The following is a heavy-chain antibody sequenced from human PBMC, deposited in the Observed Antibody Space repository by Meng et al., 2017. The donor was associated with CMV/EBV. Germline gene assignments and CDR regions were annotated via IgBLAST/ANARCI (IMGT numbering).Heavy chain of an antibody. CDR3: ARIMAGTTSYGMDI. Sequence: GSLRLSCTVSCGSISSSTYYWGWIRQPPGKGLEWIGSIFYSGRAFYNPSLKSRISISVDTSKNQFSLKLSSVTAADTAVYYCARIMAGTTSYGMDIWGQGTTVTVSS. CDR1: CGSISSSTYY. V-gene: IGHV4-39*01. J-gene: IGHJ6*02. CDR2: IFYSGRA. D-gene: IGHD1-7*01.